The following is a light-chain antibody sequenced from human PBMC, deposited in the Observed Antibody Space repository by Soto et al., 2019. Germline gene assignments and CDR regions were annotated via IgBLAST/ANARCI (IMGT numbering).Light chain of an antibody. CDR2: DAS. Sequence: PGETASLSCLASQSVISDFLAWYQQKSGQPPRLLIYDASRRATDIPARFSGGGSGTAFTLTISRVEPEDSAVYFCQQTFHSPRTFGQGTRLEIK. J-gene: IGKJ2*01. CDR3: QQTFHSPRT. CDR1: QSVISDF. V-gene: IGKV3-20*01.